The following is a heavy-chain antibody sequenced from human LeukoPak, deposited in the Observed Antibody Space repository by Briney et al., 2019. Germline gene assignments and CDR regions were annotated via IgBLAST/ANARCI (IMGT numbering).Heavy chain of an antibody. J-gene: IGHJ4*02. CDR3: ARDLLVVVESGLDY. CDR2: ISYDGSNK. D-gene: IGHD3-22*01. CDR1: GFTFSSYG. V-gene: IGHV3-30*03. Sequence: GGSLRLSCAASGFTFSSYGMHWVRQAPGKGLEWVAVISYDGSNKYYADSVKGRFTISRDNSKNTLYLQMNSLRAEDTAVYYCARDLLVVVESGLDYWGQGTLVTVSS.